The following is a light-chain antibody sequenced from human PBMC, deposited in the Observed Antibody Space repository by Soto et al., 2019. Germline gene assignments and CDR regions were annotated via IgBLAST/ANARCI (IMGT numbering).Light chain of an antibody. Sequence: EIVLTQSPATRSLSPGERATLSCRASQSVSSYLAWYQQKPGQAPRLLIYDASNRAPGIPARFSGSGSGTDFTLTISSLEPDDFAVYYCQQRSDWPSTFGGGTKVQIK. CDR2: DAS. CDR1: QSVSSY. J-gene: IGKJ4*01. V-gene: IGKV3-11*01. CDR3: QQRSDWPST.